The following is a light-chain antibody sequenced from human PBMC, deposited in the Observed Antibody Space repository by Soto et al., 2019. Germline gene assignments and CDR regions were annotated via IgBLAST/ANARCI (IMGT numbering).Light chain of an antibody. CDR1: QSITGW. CDR3: QQYYSDWT. CDR2: KAS. J-gene: IGKJ1*01. V-gene: IGKV1-5*03. Sequence: DIQMTQSPSTLSASVGDRVTITCRASQSITGWLAWYQQKPGKAPKLLIYKASSLNSGVPSRFSGSGSGTEFTLTISSLQPDDFATYYCQQYYSDWTFGQGTKVDIK.